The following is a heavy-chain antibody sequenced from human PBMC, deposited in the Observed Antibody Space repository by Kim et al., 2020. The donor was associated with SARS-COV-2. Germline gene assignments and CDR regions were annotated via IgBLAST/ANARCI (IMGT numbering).Heavy chain of an antibody. D-gene: IGHD6-13*01. J-gene: IGHJ4*02. Sequence: GGSLRLSCAASGFTFDDYAMHWVRQAPGKGLEWVSLISGDGGSTYYADSVKGRFTISRDNSKNSLYLQMNSLRTEDTALYYCATDRRIAAAGTSAAGYWGQGTLVTVSS. CDR2: ISGDGGST. CDR1: GFTFDDYA. V-gene: IGHV3-43*02. CDR3: ATDRRIAAAGTSAAGY.